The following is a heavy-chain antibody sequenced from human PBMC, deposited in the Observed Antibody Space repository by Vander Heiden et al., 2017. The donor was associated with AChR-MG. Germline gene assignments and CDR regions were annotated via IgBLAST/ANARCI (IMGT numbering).Heavy chain of an antibody. CDR3: AKGTVLLWFGDLSFDY. V-gene: IGHV3-23*01. J-gene: IGHJ4*02. CDR1: GFTFSSYA. D-gene: IGHD3-10*01. CDR2: ISGSGGST. Sequence: EVQLLESGGGLVQPGGSLRLSCAASGFTFSSYAMSWVRQAPGKGLVWVSAISGSGGSTYYADSVKGRFTISRDNSKNTLYLQMNSLRAEDTAVYYCAKGTVLLWFGDLSFDYWGQGTLVTVSS.